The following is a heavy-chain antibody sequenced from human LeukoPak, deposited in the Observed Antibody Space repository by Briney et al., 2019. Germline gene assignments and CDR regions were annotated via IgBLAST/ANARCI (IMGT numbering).Heavy chain of an antibody. Sequence: ASVKVSCKASGYTLTGYYMHWVRQAPGQGLEWMGWINPNSGGTNYAQKLQGRVTMTTDTSTSTAYMELRSLRSDDTAVYYCARDTAMAADYFDYWGQGTLVTVSS. J-gene: IGHJ4*02. CDR3: ARDTAMAADYFDY. V-gene: IGHV1-2*02. CDR2: INPNSGGT. D-gene: IGHD5-18*01. CDR1: GYTLTGYY.